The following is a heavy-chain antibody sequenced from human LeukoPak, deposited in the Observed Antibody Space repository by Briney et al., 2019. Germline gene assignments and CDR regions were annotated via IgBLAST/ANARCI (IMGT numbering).Heavy chain of an antibody. Sequence: GESLKIPCKGSGYSFTSYWIGWVRQRPGEGLEWMGMIYPRDSDTRYSASFQGQATTSAHKSIRTAFLPWSSLKASDTAMYYCARHSWTGSYFDPFDYWGQGTLVTVSS. CDR2: IYPRDSDT. V-gene: IGHV5-51*01. CDR3: ARHSWTGSYFDPFDY. J-gene: IGHJ4*02. D-gene: IGHD1-26*01. CDR1: GYSFTSYW.